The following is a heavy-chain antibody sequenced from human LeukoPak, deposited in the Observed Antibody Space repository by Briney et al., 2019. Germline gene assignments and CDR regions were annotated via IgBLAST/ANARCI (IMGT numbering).Heavy chain of an antibody. V-gene: IGHV3-48*03. J-gene: IGHJ4*02. CDR3: SSLYSSSSVVDY. CDR1: GFSFSSYE. D-gene: IGHD6-6*01. CDR2: ISSSGDIM. Sequence: GGSLRLSCAASGFSFSSYEMNWVRQAPGKGLEWVSYISSSGDIMYSADSVKGRFTISRDNAKNSLYLQMNSLRAEDTAIYYCSSLYSSSSVVDYWGQGTLVTVSS.